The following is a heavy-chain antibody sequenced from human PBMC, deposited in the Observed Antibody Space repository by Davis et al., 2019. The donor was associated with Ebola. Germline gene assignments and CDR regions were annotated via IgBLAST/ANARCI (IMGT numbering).Heavy chain of an antibody. CDR2: IRSKSNSYAT. CDR1: GFTFSGAA. D-gene: IGHD6-19*01. V-gene: IGHV3-73*01. J-gene: IGHJ4*02. CDR3: TRLNGNGWTGVDY. Sequence: GGSLRLSCAASGFTFSGAALHWVRQAPGKGLEWIGRIRSKSNSYATAYAASVEGRFTISRDDSKNTAYLQMNSLRTEDTALYYCTRLNGNGWTGVDYWGQGTLVTVSS.